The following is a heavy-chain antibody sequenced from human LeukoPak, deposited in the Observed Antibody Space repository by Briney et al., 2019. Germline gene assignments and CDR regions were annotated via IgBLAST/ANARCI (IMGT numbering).Heavy chain of an antibody. Sequence: PGGSLRLSCAASGFTVSSNYMSWVRQAPGKGLEWVSVIYSGGSTYYADSVKGRFTISRDNSKNTLYLQMNSLRAEDTAVYYCARDDSSGYSGYWGQGTLSPSPQ. CDR1: GFTVSSNY. D-gene: IGHD3-22*01. J-gene: IGHJ4*02. V-gene: IGHV3-53*01. CDR2: IYSGGST. CDR3: ARDDSSGYSGY.